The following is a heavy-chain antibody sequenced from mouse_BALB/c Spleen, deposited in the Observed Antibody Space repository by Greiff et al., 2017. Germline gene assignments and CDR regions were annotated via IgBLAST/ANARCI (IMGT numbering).Heavy chain of an antibody. CDR1: GFAFSSYD. V-gene: IGHV5-12-1*01. CDR3: ERHYYGLDY. J-gene: IGHJ2*01. CDR2: ISSGGGST. Sequence: EVQGVESGGGLVKPGGSLKLSCAASGFAFSSYDMSWVRQTPEKRLEWVAYISSGGGSTYYPDTVKGRFTISRDNAKNTLYLQMSSLKSEDTDMYYCERHYYGLDYWGQGTTLTGSS. D-gene: IGHD1-2*01.